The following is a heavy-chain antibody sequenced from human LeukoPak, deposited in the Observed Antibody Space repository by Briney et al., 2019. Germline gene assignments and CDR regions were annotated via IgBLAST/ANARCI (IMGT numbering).Heavy chain of an antibody. CDR1: GFTFSNAW. CDR3: TTDLFQAGAYGYWAYYGMDV. J-gene: IGHJ6*02. Sequence: GGSLRLSCAASGFTFSNAWMSWVRQAPGKGLEWVGRIKSKTDGGTADYAAPVKGRFTISRDDSKNTLYLQMNSLKTEDTAVYYCTTDLFQAGAYGYWAYYGMDVWGQGTTVTVSS. CDR2: IKSKTDGGTA. D-gene: IGHD5-18*01. V-gene: IGHV3-15*01.